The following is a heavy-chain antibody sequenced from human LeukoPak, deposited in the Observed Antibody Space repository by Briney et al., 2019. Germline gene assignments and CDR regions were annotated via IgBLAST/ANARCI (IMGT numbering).Heavy chain of an antibody. CDR2: INHSGST. CDR1: GGSFSGYY. Sequence: SETLSLTCAVYGGSFSGYYWSWIRQPPGKGLEWIGEINHSGSTNYDPSLKSRVTISVDTSKNQFSLKLSSVTAADTAVYYCAKARYYDFWSGPRHYYYGMDVWGQGTTVTVSS. D-gene: IGHD3-3*01. J-gene: IGHJ6*02. V-gene: IGHV4-34*01. CDR3: AKARYYDFWSGPRHYYYGMDV.